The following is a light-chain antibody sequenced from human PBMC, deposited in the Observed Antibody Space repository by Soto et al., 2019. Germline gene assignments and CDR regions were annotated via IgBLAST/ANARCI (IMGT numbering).Light chain of an antibody. V-gene: IGKV1-5*03. CDR3: QQYHSYPPMYT. CDR1: QSIGSL. CDR2: KAS. J-gene: IGKJ2*01. Sequence: DIQMTQSPSTLSASVGDRVTITCRASQSIGSLLAWYQQKPGKAPKLLIYKASGLESGVPSRFSGSGSGTEFTLTISNLQPDDFATYYCQQYHSYPPMYTFGQGTKLEMK.